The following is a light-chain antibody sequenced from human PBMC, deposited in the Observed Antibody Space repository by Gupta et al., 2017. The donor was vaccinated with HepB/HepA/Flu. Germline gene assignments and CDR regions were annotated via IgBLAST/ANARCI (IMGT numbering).Light chain of an antibody. CDR3: QQYGSSPNT. Sequence: EIVLTQSPGTLPLPPGERATLSCRASQSVSSSYLAWYQQKPGQAPRLLIYGASSRATGIPDRFSGSGSGTDFTLTISRLEPEDFAVYYCQQYGSSPNTFGQGTKLEIK. CDR2: GAS. CDR1: QSVSSSY. V-gene: IGKV3-20*01. J-gene: IGKJ2*01.